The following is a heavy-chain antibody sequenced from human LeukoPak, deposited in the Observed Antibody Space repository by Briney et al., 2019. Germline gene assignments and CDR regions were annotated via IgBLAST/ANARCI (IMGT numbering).Heavy chain of an antibody. Sequence: ASVKVSCKASGYTFTSYYMHWVRQAPGQGLEWMGWMNPKSGGTNYAQKFEARVTMNRDTSISTAYMELSRLRFDDTAVYYCASVRNWLSSPLDYWGQGTLVTVSS. V-gene: IGHV1-2*02. CDR2: MNPKSGGT. D-gene: IGHD3-9*01. CDR1: GYTFTSYY. J-gene: IGHJ4*02. CDR3: ASVRNWLSSPLDY.